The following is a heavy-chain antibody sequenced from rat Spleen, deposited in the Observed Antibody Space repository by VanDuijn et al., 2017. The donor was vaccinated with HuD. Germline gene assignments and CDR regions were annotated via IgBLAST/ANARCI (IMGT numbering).Heavy chain of an antibody. D-gene: IGHD1-3*01. V-gene: IGHV3-3*01. Sequence: EVQLQESGPGLVKPSQSLSLTCSVTGYSITSSYRWNWIRRFPGNKLEWMGYINSAGSTNYSPSLKSRISITRDTSKNQFFLQVNSVTTEDTATYYCAKTTVAYYYVMDAWGQGASVTVSS. J-gene: IGHJ4*01. CDR2: INSAGST. CDR3: AKTTVAYYYVMDA. CDR1: GYSITSSYR.